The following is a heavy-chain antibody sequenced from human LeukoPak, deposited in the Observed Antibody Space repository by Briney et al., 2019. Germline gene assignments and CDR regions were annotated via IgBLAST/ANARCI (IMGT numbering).Heavy chain of an antibody. V-gene: IGHV3-74*01. CDR1: GFTFSSYW. Sequence: GGSLRLSCAASGFTFSSYWMHWVRQAPGKGLVWVSRINSDGSSTSYADSVKGRFTISRDNAKNTLYLQMNSLRAEDTAVYYCARYRKWELPPDWNYGMDVWGQGTTVTVSS. J-gene: IGHJ6*02. CDR3: ARYRKWELPPDWNYGMDV. D-gene: IGHD1-26*01. CDR2: INSDGSST.